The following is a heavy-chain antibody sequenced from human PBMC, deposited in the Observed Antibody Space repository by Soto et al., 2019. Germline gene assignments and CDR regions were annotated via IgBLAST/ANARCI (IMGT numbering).Heavy chain of an antibody. Sequence: QVQLQESGPGLVKPSQTLSLTCTVSGGSISSGGYYWSWIRQHPGKGLEWIGYIYYSGSNYYNPSLKSRVTISVDTSKNQFSLKLSSVTAADTAVYYCAREVLAMVIFDYWGQGTLVTVSS. CDR3: AREVLAMVIFDY. V-gene: IGHV4-31*03. D-gene: IGHD5-18*01. J-gene: IGHJ4*02. CDR1: GGSISSGGYY. CDR2: IYYSGSN.